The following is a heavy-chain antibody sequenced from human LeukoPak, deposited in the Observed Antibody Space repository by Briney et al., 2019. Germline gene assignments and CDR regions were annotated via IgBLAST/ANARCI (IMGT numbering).Heavy chain of an antibody. CDR1: GFSFNTYW. CDR3: ARDLGGRAGY. Sequence: GGSLRPSCAASGFSFNTYWMHWVRQVPGKGLVWVSRSNEDGTITNYADSVKGRFTISRDKNTLFLQMNSLRVEDTAIYYCARDLGGRAGYWGQGSLVTVSS. J-gene: IGHJ4*02. D-gene: IGHD1-26*01. V-gene: IGHV3-74*01. CDR2: SNEDGTIT.